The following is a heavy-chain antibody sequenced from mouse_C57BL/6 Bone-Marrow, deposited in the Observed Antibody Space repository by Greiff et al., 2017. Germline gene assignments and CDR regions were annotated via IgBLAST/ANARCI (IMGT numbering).Heavy chain of an antibody. Sequence: QVQLKESGTELVKPGASVKLSCKASGYTFTSYWMHWVKQRPGQGLEWIGNINPSNGGTNYNEKFKSKATLTVDKSSSTAYMQLSSLTSEDSAVYYCARFHGSSSWFAYWGQGTLVTVSA. CDR2: INPSNGGT. CDR3: ARFHGSSSWFAY. D-gene: IGHD1-1*01. V-gene: IGHV1-53*01. CDR1: GYTFTSYW. J-gene: IGHJ3*01.